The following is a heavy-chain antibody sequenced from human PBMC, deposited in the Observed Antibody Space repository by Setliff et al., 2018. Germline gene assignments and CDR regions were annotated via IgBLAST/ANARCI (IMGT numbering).Heavy chain of an antibody. CDR1: GGSYSNYY. CDR2: IFYNGDT. Sequence: SETLSLTCAVYGGSYSNYYWSWIRQPPGKGLEWIGNIFYNGDTNYNPSLKSRVAMSVDTSKNQFSLKVRSATAADTAVYYCARVRLIQGYYEFDYWGQGTLVTVSS. V-gene: IGHV4-34*12. J-gene: IGHJ4*02. D-gene: IGHD3-16*01. CDR3: ARVRLIQGYYEFDY.